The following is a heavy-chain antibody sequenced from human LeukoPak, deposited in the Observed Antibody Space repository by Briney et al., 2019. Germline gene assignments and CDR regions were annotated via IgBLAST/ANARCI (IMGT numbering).Heavy chain of an antibody. CDR2: IYTSGST. V-gene: IGHV4-4*07. D-gene: IGHD3-16*01. CDR1: GGSISSYY. Sequence: PSETLSLTCTVSGGSISSYYWSWIRQPAGKGLEWIGRIYTSGSTKYNPSLKSRVTMSVDTSKNQFSMKLSSVTDADTAVYYCARDGSYGYYGMDVWGQGTTVTVSS. CDR3: ARDGSYGYYGMDV. J-gene: IGHJ6*02.